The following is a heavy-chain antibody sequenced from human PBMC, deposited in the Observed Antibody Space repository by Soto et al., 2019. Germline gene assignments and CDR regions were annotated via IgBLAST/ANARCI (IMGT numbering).Heavy chain of an antibody. CDR2: IIPIFGTA. V-gene: IGHV1-69*01. CDR3: ARPRWGGLQSYYFDY. J-gene: IGHJ4*02. Sequence: QVQLVQSGAEVKKPGSSVKVSCKASGGTFSSYAISWVRQAPGQGLEWMGGIIPIFGTANYAQKFQGRVTITADESTSTADMELSSLRSEDTAVYYCARPRWGGLQSYYFDYWGQGTLVTVSS. CDR1: GGTFSSYA. D-gene: IGHD1-26*01.